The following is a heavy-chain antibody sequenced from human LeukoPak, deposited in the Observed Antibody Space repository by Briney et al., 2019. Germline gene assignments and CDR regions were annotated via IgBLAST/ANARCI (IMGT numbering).Heavy chain of an antibody. CDR2: ISGSGGST. J-gene: IGHJ4*02. CDR3: AKDYEWFGELLSEYYFDY. V-gene: IGHV3-23*01. CDR1: GFTFSSYG. Sequence: GGSLRLSCAASGFTFSSYGMSWVRQAPGKGLEWVSAISGSGGSTYYADSVKGRFTISRDNSKNTLYLQMNSLRAEDTAVYYCAKDYEWFGELLSEYYFDYRGQGTLVTVSS. D-gene: IGHD3-10*01.